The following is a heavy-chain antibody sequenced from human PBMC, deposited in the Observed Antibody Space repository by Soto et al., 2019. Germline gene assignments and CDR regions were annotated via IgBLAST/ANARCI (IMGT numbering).Heavy chain of an antibody. J-gene: IGHJ6*02. CDR3: AREPPYSNYAMDV. CDR2: ISRSSGSI. CDR1: GFTFSSYS. Sequence: EVQLVESGGGLVQPGGSLRLSCAASGFTFSSYSMNWVRQAPGKGLEWVSYISRSSGSIYYADSVKGRFTISRDNAKNSLYLQMNSLRDEDTAVYYCAREPPYSNYAMDVWGQGTTVTVSS. D-gene: IGHD4-4*01. V-gene: IGHV3-48*02.